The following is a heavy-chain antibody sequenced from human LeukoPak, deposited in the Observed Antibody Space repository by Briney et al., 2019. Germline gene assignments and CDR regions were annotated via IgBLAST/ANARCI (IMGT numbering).Heavy chain of an antibody. Sequence: GGSLRLSCAASGFTFGDDYMSWIRQAPGRGPEWVSYISYSGTTVYYADSVEGRFTISRDNAKNSLYLQMNSLRAEDTALYYCARVGVNYYYYYMDVWGKGTTVTVSS. J-gene: IGHJ6*03. D-gene: IGHD3-22*01. CDR3: ARVGVNYYYYYMDV. V-gene: IGHV3-11*01. CDR2: ISYSGTTV. CDR1: GFTFGDDY.